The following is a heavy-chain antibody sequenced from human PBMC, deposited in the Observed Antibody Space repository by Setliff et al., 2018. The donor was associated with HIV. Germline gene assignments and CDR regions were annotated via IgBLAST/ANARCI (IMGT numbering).Heavy chain of an antibody. CDR2: MSAYSGDT. J-gene: IGHJ3*02. CDR3: VRGYYYDKTGYGTFDI. V-gene: IGHV1-18*04. CDR1: GYTFTAYG. Sequence: VASVKVSCKASGYTFTAYGITWVRQAPGQGLEWMGWMSAYSGDTKYAQKIQGRVNMTRDTSTVTAYVELRSLRFDDTALYYCVRGYYYDKTGYGTFDIWGQGTVVTVSS. D-gene: IGHD3-22*01.